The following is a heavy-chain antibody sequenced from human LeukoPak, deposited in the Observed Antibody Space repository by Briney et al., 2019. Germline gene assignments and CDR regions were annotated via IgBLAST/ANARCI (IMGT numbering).Heavy chain of an antibody. Sequence: GRSLRLSCAASGFTFSSYGMHWVRQAPGKGLEWVAVISYDGSNKYYADSVKGRFTISRDNAKNSLYLQMNSLRAEDTAVYYCVRGGGNFDYWGQGTLVTVSS. V-gene: IGHV3-30*03. CDR1: GFTFSSYG. CDR3: VRGGGNFDY. D-gene: IGHD2/OR15-2a*01. J-gene: IGHJ4*02. CDR2: ISYDGSNK.